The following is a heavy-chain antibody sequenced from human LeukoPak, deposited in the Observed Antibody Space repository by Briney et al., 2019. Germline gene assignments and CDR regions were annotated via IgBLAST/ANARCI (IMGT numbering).Heavy chain of an antibody. CDR1: GGTFSSYA. D-gene: IGHD5-24*01. J-gene: IGHJ4*02. V-gene: IGHV1-69*05. CDR3: ARASLGRGYFDY. Sequence: EASVEVSCKASGGTFSSYAISWVRQAPGQGLEWMGGIIPIFGTANYAQKFQGRVTITTDESTSTAHMELSSLRSEDTAVYYCARASLGRGYFDYWGQGTLVAVSS. CDR2: IIPIFGTA.